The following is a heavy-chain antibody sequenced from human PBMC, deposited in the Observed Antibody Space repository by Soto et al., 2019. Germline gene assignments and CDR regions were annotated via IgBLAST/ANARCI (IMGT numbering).Heavy chain of an antibody. J-gene: IGHJ4*02. Sequence: QVQLVQSGAEVKKPGSSVKVSCKSSGGTYSPYTINWVRQAPGQGLEWMGRIIPFLGVTNYGLKFQARVTITADKATNTAYMELRGLRFEDTAVYYWARDWESSVSTRSVGGLWGRGTLVTVSS. V-gene: IGHV1-69*02. CDR2: IIPFLGVT. CDR1: GGTYSPYT. CDR3: ARDWESSVSTRSVGGL. D-gene: IGHD3-16*01.